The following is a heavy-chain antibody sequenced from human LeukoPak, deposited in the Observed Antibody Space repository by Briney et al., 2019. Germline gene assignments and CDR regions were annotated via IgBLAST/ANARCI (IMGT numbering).Heavy chain of an antibody. CDR2: IIPIFGTA. CDR3: ARRYNWNYYFDY. D-gene: IGHD1-7*01. Sequence: GASVKVSCKASGGTFSSYAISWVRQAPGQGLEWMGGIIPIFGTANYAQKFQGRVTITTDESTSTAYMELCSLRSEDTAVYYCARRYNWNYYFDYWGQGTLVTVSS. J-gene: IGHJ4*02. V-gene: IGHV1-69*05. CDR1: GGTFSSYA.